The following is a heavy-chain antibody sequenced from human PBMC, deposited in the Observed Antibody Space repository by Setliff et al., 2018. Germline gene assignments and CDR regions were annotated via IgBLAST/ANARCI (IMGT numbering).Heavy chain of an antibody. D-gene: IGHD3-22*01. J-gene: IGHJ6*03. CDR2: ISSRSNTI. V-gene: IGHV3-48*01. Sequence: PGGSLRLSCAASGFTFSTYSINWVRQAPGKGLEWIAYISSRSNTIYYADSVKGRFTISRDNAKNSLYLQLNSLRAEDTAVYYCATNPRKGRSGGYYYDDPYYFYMDVWGKGTTVTAP. CDR1: GFTFSTYS. CDR3: ATNPRKGRSGGYYYDDPYYFYMDV.